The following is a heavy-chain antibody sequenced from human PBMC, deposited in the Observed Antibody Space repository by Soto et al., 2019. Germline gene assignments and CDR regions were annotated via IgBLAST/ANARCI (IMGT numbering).Heavy chain of an antibody. V-gene: IGHV4-38-2*02. Sequence: PSETLSLTCAVSGYSISSGYYWGWIRQPPGKGLEWIGSIYHSGSTYYNPSLKSRVTISVGTSKNQFSLKLSSVTAADTAVYYCARDKGSSGWGGYYFDYWGQGTLVTVSS. CDR3: ARDKGSSGWGGYYFDY. D-gene: IGHD6-19*01. CDR1: GYSISSGYY. CDR2: IYHSGST. J-gene: IGHJ4*02.